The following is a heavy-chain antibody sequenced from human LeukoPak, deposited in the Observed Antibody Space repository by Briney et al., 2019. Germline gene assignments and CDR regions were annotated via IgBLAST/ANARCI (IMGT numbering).Heavy chain of an antibody. Sequence: SETLSLTCTVSGGSISSYYWSWIRQPPGKGLEWIGYIYHSGSTNYNPPLKSRVTISVDTSKNQFSLKLSSVTAADTAVYYCARLAVATIGNWFDPWGQGTLVTVSS. CDR1: GGSISSYY. D-gene: IGHD5-12*01. V-gene: IGHV4-59*08. J-gene: IGHJ5*02. CDR2: IYHSGST. CDR3: ARLAVATIGNWFDP.